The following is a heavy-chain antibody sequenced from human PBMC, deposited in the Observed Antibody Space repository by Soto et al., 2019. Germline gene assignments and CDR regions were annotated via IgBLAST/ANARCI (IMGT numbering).Heavy chain of an antibody. Sequence: GESLKISCAASGFTFSSYAMSWVRQAPGKGLEWVSAISGSGGSTYYADSVKGRFTISRDNSKNTLYLQMNSLRAEDTAVYYFAKGAGYSYGRYYYYGMDVWGQGTTVTVSS. J-gene: IGHJ6*02. CDR2: ISGSGGST. D-gene: IGHD5-18*01. V-gene: IGHV3-23*01. CDR3: AKGAGYSYGRYYYYGMDV. CDR1: GFTFSSYA.